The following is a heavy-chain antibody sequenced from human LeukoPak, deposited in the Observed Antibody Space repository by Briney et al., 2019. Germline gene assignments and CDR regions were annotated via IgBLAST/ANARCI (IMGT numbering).Heavy chain of an antibody. CDR1: GXTFSSYA. J-gene: IGHJ6*02. Sequence: VRVSXXXSGXTFSSYAISWVRQEPGQGGEWMGGIIPIFGSANYAQKFQGTVTITAAQSTSTAYMELSSLRSEDTAVYYCARGCSGGSCYYYYYGMDVWGQGTTVTVSS. CDR2: IIPIFGSA. D-gene: IGHD2-15*01. V-gene: IGHV1-69*13. CDR3: ARGCSGGSCYYYYYGMDV.